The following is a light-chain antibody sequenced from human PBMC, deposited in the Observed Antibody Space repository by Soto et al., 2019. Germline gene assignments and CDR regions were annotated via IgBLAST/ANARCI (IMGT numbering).Light chain of an antibody. CDR3: QQYGGSPRT. CDR2: GAS. V-gene: IGKV3-20*01. Sequence: EIVLTQSPGTLSLSPGERATLPCRASQSISSNFLAWYQQKPGRAPRLLIYGASSRATGIPDRFSGSGSGTDFTLTISRLEPEDLAVYYCQQYGGSPRTFGQGTKVDIK. J-gene: IGKJ1*01. CDR1: QSISSNF.